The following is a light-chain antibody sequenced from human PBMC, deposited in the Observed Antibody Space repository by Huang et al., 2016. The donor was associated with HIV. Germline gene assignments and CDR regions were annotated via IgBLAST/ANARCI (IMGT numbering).Light chain of an antibody. CDR3: MQGKHFPRT. CDR1: QSLLHSDGKTY. CDR2: EVS. Sequence: DIVMIQTPLSLSVTPGQPASISCKSSQSLLHSDGKTYLYWYLQKPGQSPHLLIYEVSSRVSGVPDRFSGSGSGTDFTLKISRLEAEDVGVYYFMQGKHFPRTFGQGTKVEIK. J-gene: IGKJ1*01. V-gene: IGKV2-29*02.